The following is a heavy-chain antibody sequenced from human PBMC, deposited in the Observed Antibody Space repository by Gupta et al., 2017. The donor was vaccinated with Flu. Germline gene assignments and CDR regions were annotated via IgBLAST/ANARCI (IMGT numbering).Heavy chain of an antibody. Sequence: QVELVESGGGVVQPGRSLRLSCAASGSFFSSYDFHWVRQAPGKGLEWVAAIWYDGSNKYSADSVRGRFTISRDNSKSTLYLQMNSLRADDTAVYYCARETYSSFDSWGQGTLVTVSS. D-gene: IGHD3-22*01. CDR3: ARETYSSFDS. CDR2: IWYDGSNK. V-gene: IGHV3-33*01. CDR1: GSFFSSYD. J-gene: IGHJ4*02.